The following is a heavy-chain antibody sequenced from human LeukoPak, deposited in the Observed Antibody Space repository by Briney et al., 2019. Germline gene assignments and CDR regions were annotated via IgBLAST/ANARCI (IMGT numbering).Heavy chain of an antibody. CDR1: GYTLTELS. CDR2: FDPEDGET. D-gene: IGHD2/OR15-2a*01. V-gene: IGHV1-24*01. Sequence: ASLYGSWRVSGYTLTELSLPLVRQDPGTGLERKARFDPEDGETIYAQKFQGRVTMTEDTSTDTAYMELSSLRSEDTAVYYCATGATQRDTLSALDYWGQGTLVTVSS. J-gene: IGHJ4*02. CDR3: ATGATQRDTLSALDY.